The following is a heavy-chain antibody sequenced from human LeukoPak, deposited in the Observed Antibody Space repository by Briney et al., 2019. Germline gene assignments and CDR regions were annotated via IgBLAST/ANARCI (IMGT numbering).Heavy chain of an antibody. CDR2: ISAYNGNT. V-gene: IGHV1-18*01. Sequence: ASVKVSCKASGYTFTSYGISWVRQAPGQGLEWMGWISAYNGNTNYAQKLQGRVTMTTDTSTSTAYTELRSLRSDDTAVYYCARVSCSSTSCYSAFDYWGQGTLVTVSS. CDR3: ARVSCSSTSCYSAFDY. D-gene: IGHD2-2*01. CDR1: GYTFTSYG. J-gene: IGHJ4*02.